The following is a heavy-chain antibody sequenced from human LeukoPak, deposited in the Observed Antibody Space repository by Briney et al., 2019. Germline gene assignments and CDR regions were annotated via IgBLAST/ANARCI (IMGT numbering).Heavy chain of an antibody. D-gene: IGHD3-3*01. Sequence: PSETLSLTCTVSGGSISSYYWSWIRQPAGKGLEWIGRIYTSGSTNYNPSLKSRVTISVDTSKNQFSLKLSSVTAADTAVYYCARGRLLEWSKKYYYYYYMDVWGKGTTVTVSS. CDR2: IYTSGST. CDR3: ARGRLLEWSKKYYYYYYMDV. CDR1: GGSISSYY. J-gene: IGHJ6*03. V-gene: IGHV4-4*07.